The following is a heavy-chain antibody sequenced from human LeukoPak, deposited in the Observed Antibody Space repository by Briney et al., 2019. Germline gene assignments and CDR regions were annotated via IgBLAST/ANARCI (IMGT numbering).Heavy chain of an antibody. D-gene: IGHD1-26*01. CDR1: GFTFSDYS. CDR3: ASRVGALDY. V-gene: IGHV3-69-1*02. CDR2: ISSSSAI. J-gene: IGHJ4*02. Sequence: GSLRLSCVASGFTFSDYSMNWVRQAPGKGLELVSHISSSSAISYADSAQGRFTISRDNAKNSLFLQMDSLRADDTAVYYCASRVGALDYWGQGTLVTVSS.